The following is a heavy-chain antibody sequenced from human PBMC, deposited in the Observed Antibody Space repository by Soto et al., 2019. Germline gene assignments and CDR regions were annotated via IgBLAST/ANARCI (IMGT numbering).Heavy chain of an antibody. Sequence: RSETLSLTCTVSSASFTVYYWSWIRQPPGKGLEWIGYIYYSGSTSYNPSLTSRVTLSADTSKNQFSLKLRSVTAADTAVYYCARYAGGPADSWGQGVLLT. CDR3: ARYAGGPADS. D-gene: IGHD2-15*01. V-gene: IGHV4-59*01. J-gene: IGHJ4*02. CDR1: SASFTVYY. CDR2: IYYSGST.